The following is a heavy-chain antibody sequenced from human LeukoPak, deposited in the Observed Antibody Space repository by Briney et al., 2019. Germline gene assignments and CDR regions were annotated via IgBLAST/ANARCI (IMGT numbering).Heavy chain of an antibody. CDR3: AKDFGGYSYGDYGMDV. CDR2: ISYDGSNK. J-gene: IGHJ6*02. Sequence: QPGRSLRLSCAASGFTFSSYGMHWVRQAPGKGLEWVAVISYDGSNKYYADSVKGRFNISRDNSKNTLYLQMNSLRAEDTAVYYCAKDFGGYSYGDYGMDVWGQGTTVTVSS. CDR1: GFTFSSYG. D-gene: IGHD5-18*01. V-gene: IGHV3-30*18.